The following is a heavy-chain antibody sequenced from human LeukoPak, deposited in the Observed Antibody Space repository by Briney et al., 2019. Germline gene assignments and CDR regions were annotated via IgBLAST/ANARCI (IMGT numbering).Heavy chain of an antibody. V-gene: IGHV3-7*01. Sequence: GGSLRLSCAASGFTFSSYWMTWVRQAPGKGLEGVANINQDGGEKYYVDSVKGRFTISRDNAKNSLYLQMSSLRAEDAAVYYCATDYHGYFDYWGQGTLVTVSS. CDR2: INQDGGEK. CDR1: GFTFSSYW. D-gene: IGHD1-14*01. CDR3: ATDYHGYFDY. J-gene: IGHJ4*02.